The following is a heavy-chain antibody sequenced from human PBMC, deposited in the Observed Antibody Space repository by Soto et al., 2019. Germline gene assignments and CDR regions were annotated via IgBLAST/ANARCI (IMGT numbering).Heavy chain of an antibody. D-gene: IGHD6-6*01. Sequence: EVQLVESGGGLVKPGGSLRLSCAASGFTFSSYSMNWVRQAPGKGLEWVSSISSSSSYIYYADSVKGRFTISRDNAKNSLYLQMNSLRAEDTAVYYCARDTGIAARPREFAFDIWGQGTIVTVSS. J-gene: IGHJ3*02. CDR2: ISSSSSYI. CDR1: GFTFSSYS. V-gene: IGHV3-21*01. CDR3: ARDTGIAARPREFAFDI.